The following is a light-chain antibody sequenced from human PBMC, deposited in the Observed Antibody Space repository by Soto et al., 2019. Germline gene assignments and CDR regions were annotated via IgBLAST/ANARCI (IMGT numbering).Light chain of an antibody. Sequence: AIRMTQSPSSFSASTGDRVTITCRASQGISSYLAWYQQKPGKAPKLLIYAASTLQSGVPSRFSGSGSGTDFTLTISCLQSEDFATYYCQQYYSPLRLTFGGGTKVEIK. CDR2: AAS. CDR1: QGISSY. J-gene: IGKJ4*01. V-gene: IGKV1-8*01. CDR3: QQYYSPLRLT.